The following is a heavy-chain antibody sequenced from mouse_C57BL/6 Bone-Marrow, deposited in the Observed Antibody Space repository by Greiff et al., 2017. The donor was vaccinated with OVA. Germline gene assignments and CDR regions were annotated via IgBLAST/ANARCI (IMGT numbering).Heavy chain of an antibody. D-gene: IGHD2-4*01. CDR2: ISSGSSTI. CDR3: ARRSGLRRAPHWYFDV. CDR1: GFTFSDYG. J-gene: IGHJ1*03. Sequence: EVKLVESGGGLVKPGGSLKLSCAASGFTFSDYGMHWVRQAPEKGLEWVAYISSGSSTIYYADTVKGRFTISRDNAKNTLFLQMTSLRTEDTAMYYCARRSGLRRAPHWYFDVWGTGTTVTVSS. V-gene: IGHV5-17*01.